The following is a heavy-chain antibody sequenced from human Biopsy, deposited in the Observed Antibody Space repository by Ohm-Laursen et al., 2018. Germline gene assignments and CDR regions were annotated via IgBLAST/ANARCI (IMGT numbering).Heavy chain of an antibody. CDR1: GFTFSPYS. D-gene: IGHD5-24*01. CDR3: ARGPSGVATIG. Sequence: SLRLSCTAFGFTFSPYSMNWVRQAPGQGLEWVSSISSSGSFIYFADSVKGRSTISRDSSKNTLYLQMNSLRVEDTAVYYCARGPSGVATIGRGQGTLVTVSS. CDR2: ISSSGSFI. J-gene: IGHJ4*02. V-gene: IGHV3-21*01.